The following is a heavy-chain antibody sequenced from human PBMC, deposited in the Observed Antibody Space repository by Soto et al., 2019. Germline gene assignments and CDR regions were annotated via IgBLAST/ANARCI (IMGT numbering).Heavy chain of an antibody. CDR3: ARQRYFDWSKDYYMDV. Sequence: QVQLQESGPGLVKPSETLSLTCTVSSGSIRSYYWSWIRQPPGKGLEWIGYIHYCGSTNHNPSLKSRVTISADTSKNQFSLRLSSVSAADTAVYYCARQRYFDWSKDYYMDVWGKGTTVTVSS. J-gene: IGHJ6*03. D-gene: IGHD3-9*01. V-gene: IGHV4-59*08. CDR1: SGSIRSYY. CDR2: IHYCGST.